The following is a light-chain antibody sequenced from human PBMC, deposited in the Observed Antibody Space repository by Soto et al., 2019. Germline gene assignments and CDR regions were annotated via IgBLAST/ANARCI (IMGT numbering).Light chain of an antibody. CDR2: DDS. CDR3: QVRDSGWV. Sequence: SYELTQPPSVSVAPGQTARITCGGNNIGSKSVHGYQQKPGQAPVLVVYDDSDRPSGIPERFSGSNSGNTATLTISRVEAGDEADYYCQVRDSGWVFGGGTKLTVL. V-gene: IGLV3-21*02. CDR1: NIGSKS. J-gene: IGLJ3*02.